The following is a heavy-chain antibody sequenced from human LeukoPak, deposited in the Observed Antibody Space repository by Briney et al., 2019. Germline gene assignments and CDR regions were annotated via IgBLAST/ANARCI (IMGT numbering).Heavy chain of an antibody. Sequence: SETLSLTCTVSGGSISGYYWSWIRQPPGKGLEWIGYIYYSGSTNYNPSLKSRVTISVDTSKNQFSLKLSSVTAADTAVYYCARVGDDYGDVWHRGKRYNWFDPWGQGTLVTVSS. J-gene: IGHJ5*02. CDR1: GGSISGYY. V-gene: IGHV4-59*01. D-gene: IGHD4-17*01. CDR2: IYYSGST. CDR3: ARVGDDYGDVWHRGKRYNWFDP.